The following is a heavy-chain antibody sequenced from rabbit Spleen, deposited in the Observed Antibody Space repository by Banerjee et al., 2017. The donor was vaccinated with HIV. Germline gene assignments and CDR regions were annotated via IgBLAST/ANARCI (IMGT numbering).Heavy chain of an antibody. CDR3: ARDLVGVIGWNFYL. CDR1: GFSFSDRDV. CDR2: INASTGKP. V-gene: IGHV1S45*01. J-gene: IGHJ4*01. Sequence: QEQLVESGGSLVKPEGSLTLTCKASGFSFSDRDVMCWVRQAPGKGLQWIACINASTGKPVYATWASGRFTISRTSSTTVTLRMTSLTAADRATYFCARDLVGVIGWNFYLWGPGTLVTVS. D-gene: IGHD2-1*01.